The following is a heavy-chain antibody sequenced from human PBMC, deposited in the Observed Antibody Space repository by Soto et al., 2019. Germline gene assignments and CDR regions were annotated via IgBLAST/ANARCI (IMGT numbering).Heavy chain of an antibody. J-gene: IGHJ4*02. CDR2: ISWNSGSI. V-gene: IGHV3-9*01. CDR3: AKSPGSGDYPLGY. Sequence: EVQLVESGGGLVQPGRYLRLYCAASGFTFVDYAMHWVRQAPGKGLEWVSGISWNSGSIGYAESVKGRFTISRDNAKNFLYLQMNSLRAEDTSLYYCAKSPGSGDYPLGYWGQGTLVTVSS. CDR1: GFTFVDYA. D-gene: IGHD4-17*01.